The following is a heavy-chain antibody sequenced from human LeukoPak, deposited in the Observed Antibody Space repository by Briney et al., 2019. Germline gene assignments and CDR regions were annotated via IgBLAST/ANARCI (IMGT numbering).Heavy chain of an antibody. CDR2: INHGGST. J-gene: IGHJ4*02. CDR1: GGSFSGYY. V-gene: IGHV4-34*01. Sequence: PSETLSLTCAVYGGSFSGYYWSWIRQPPGKGLEWIGEINHGGSTNYNPSLKSRVTISVDTSKNQFSLKLSSVTAADTAVYYCARDHYDFWSGYYTGFDYWGQGTLVTVSS. CDR3: ARDHYDFWSGYYTGFDY. D-gene: IGHD3-3*01.